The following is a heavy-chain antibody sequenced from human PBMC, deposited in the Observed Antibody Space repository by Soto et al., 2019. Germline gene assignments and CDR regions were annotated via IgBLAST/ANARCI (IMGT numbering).Heavy chain of an antibody. CDR1: GGSVSSSNYY. Sequence: QVQLQESGPGLVKPSETLSLTCTVSGGSVSSSNYYSSWIRQPPGKGLEWLGYIYYSGSASYNPSLKSRITVSVDTSKNQFSLKLSSVTAADTAVYYCARERTGDPTFFDYWGQGTLVTVSS. CDR3: ARERTGDPTFFDY. D-gene: IGHD1-1*01. J-gene: IGHJ4*02. CDR2: IYYSGSA. V-gene: IGHV4-61*01.